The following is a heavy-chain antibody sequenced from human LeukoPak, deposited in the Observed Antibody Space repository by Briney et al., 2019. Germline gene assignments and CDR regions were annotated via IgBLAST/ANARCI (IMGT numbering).Heavy chain of an antibody. D-gene: IGHD1-26*01. V-gene: IGHV3-23*01. CDR3: AKVDSNFNPTHPLRYSGSFQGAPNFDY. J-gene: IGHJ4*02. CDR1: GFTFSSYA. CDR2: ISGSGGST. Sequence: GGSLRLSCAASGFTFSSYAMSWVRQAPGKGLEWVSAISGSGGSTYYADSVKGRFTISRDNSKNTLYLQMNSLRAEDTAVYYCAKVDSNFNPTHPLRYSGSFQGAPNFDYWGQGTLVTVSS.